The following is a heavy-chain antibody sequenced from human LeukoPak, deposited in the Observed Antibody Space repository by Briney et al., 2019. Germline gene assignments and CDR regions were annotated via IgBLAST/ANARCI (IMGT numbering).Heavy chain of an antibody. D-gene: IGHD2-2*01. V-gene: IGHV1-18*01. Sequence: ASVKVSFKASGYTFTSYGISWVRQAPGQGLEWMGWISAYNGNTNYAQKLQGRVTMTTDTSTSTAYMELRSLRSDDTAVYYCARGRRGYCSSTSCPNWFDPWGQGTLVTVSS. CDR1: GYTFTSYG. J-gene: IGHJ5*02. CDR3: ARGRRGYCSSTSCPNWFDP. CDR2: ISAYNGNT.